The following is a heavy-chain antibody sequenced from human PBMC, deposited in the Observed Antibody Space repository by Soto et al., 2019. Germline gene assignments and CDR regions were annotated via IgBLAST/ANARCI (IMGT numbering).Heavy chain of an antibody. CDR3: ARGPEGYCNSATCYDFFAS. CDR1: GGTFSSHT. J-gene: IGHJ4*02. V-gene: IGHV1-69*02. CDR2: IIPIHGIT. D-gene: IGHD2-2*01. Sequence: QVQLVQSGAEVKKPGSSVIVSCKASGGTFSSHTINWVRQAPGQGPEWMGRIIPIHGITNYAQKFQDRVTITADKSTSSAYMKLSSLRSDDTAVYYCARGPEGYCNSATCYDFFASWGQGTLVTVSS.